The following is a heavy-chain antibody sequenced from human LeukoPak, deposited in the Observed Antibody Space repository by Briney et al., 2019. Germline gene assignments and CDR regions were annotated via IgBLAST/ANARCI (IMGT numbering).Heavy chain of an antibody. J-gene: IGHJ4*02. CDR2: IYPGDSDT. CDR3: ARQEKYYYDSSGYYLFDY. Sequence: GESLKIPCKGSGYSFTSYWIGWVRQMPGKGLEWMGIIYPGDSDTRYSPSFQGQVTISADKSISTAYLQWSSLKASDTAMYYCARQEKYYYDSSGYYLFDYWGQGTLVTVSS. D-gene: IGHD3-22*01. CDR1: GYSFTSYW. V-gene: IGHV5-51*01.